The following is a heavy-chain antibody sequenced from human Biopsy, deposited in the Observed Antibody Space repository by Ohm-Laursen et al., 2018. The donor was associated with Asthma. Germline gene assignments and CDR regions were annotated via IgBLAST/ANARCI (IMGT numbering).Heavy chain of an antibody. J-gene: IGHJ4*02. V-gene: IGHV4-39*01. CDR3: ARHWDWGSFFGY. Sequence: SDTLSLTCTVSGGSMSSSSYYWGWIRQPPGKGPEWMGSISYTGSAYHNPSLKSRVTISVDTSKNHFSLKLSSVTAADTAVYYCARHWDWGSFFGYWGQGTPVTVSS. CDR1: GGSMSSSSYY. D-gene: IGHD7-27*01. CDR2: ISYTGSA.